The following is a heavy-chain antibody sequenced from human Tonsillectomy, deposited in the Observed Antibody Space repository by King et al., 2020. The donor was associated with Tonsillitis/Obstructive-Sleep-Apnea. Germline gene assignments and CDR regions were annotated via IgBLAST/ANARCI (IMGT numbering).Heavy chain of an antibody. V-gene: IGHV1-46*01. Sequence: QLVQSGAEVKKPGASVKVSCKASGYTFISYYMHWVRQAPGQGLEWMGIINPTGGSTTYAQKFQGRVTMTRDTSTSTFYMDLSSLRSEDTAVYYCAGEVQPRTCDYWGRGTRVTVSS. J-gene: IGHJ4*02. CDR2: INPTGGST. CDR1: GYTFISYY. CDR3: AGEVQPRTCDY. D-gene: IGHD1-7*01.